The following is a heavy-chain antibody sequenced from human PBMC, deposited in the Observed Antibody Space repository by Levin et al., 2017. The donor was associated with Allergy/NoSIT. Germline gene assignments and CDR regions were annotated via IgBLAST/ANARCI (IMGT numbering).Heavy chain of an antibody. D-gene: IGHD3-9*01. J-gene: IGHJ4*02. CDR3: AKWGGYYDVLTGYLNY. CDR1: GFTFSSYA. V-gene: IGHV3-23*01. Sequence: GGSLRLSCAASGFTFSSYAMSWVRQAPGKGLEWVSGISGSGGSTYYADSVKGRFTISRDNAKNTLYLQMNSLRAEDTAVYYCAKWGGYYDVLTGYLNYWGQGTLVTVSS. CDR2: ISGSGGST.